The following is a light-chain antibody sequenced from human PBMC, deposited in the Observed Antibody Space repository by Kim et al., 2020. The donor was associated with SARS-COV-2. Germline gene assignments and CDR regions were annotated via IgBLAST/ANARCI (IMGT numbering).Light chain of an antibody. J-gene: IGKJ4*01. Sequence: VSPGGKATLYCRASQSVSSNLASYKQKPGQAPRLLIYGASTRATGIPARFTGSGSGTELTLTISSQQSEDFAVYYCQQYNNWPLTYGGGNKVDIK. V-gene: IGKV3-15*01. CDR2: GAS. CDR1: QSVSSN. CDR3: QQYNNWPLT.